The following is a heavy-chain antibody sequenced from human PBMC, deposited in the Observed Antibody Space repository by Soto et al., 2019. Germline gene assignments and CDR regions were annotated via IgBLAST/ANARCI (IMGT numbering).Heavy chain of an antibody. CDR1: GFTFSSHS. V-gene: IGHV3-21*04. Sequence: EVQVVESGGGLVKPGGSLRLSCAASGFTFSSHSMNWVRQAPGKGLEWVSTISSSSTYIYYAESVKGRFTISRDNAKNSLYLQMNSLRAEDTAVYYCAKVTGYYMDHWGQGTLVTVSS. J-gene: IGHJ4*02. D-gene: IGHD3-9*01. CDR3: AKVTGYYMDH. CDR2: ISSSSTYI.